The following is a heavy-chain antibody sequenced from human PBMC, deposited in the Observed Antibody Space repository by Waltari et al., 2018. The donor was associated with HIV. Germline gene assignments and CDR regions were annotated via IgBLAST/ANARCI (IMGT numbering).Heavy chain of an antibody. CDR2: INNLGTP. J-gene: IGHJ5*02. Sequence: QVQLQQWGAGLLKPSETLSLTCAIYGGSFDEYYWAWIRQTPEKGLEWLGDINNLGTPTSTPSLKCQVTVSIHTSKNQFSLNLRSVTAADTAVYYCARTYKRIALFEIIRELIWFYPWGKGTLVTVSS. CDR1: GGSFDEYY. CDR3: ARTYKRIALFEIIRELIWFYP. V-gene: IGHV4-34*01. D-gene: IGHD1-7*01.